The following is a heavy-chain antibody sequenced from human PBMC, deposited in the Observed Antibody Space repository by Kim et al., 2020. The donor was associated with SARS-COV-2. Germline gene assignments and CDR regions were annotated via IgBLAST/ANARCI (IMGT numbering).Heavy chain of an antibody. V-gene: IGHV3-48*04. Sequence: GGSLRLSCAASGFTFSSYSMNWVRQAPGKGLEWVSYISSSSSTIYYADSVKGRFTISRDNAKNSLYLQMNSLRAEDTAVYYCAREGILSGYSYGYEYYFDYWGQGTLVTVSS. D-gene: IGHD5-18*01. J-gene: IGHJ4*02. CDR2: ISSSSSTI. CDR3: AREGILSGYSYGYEYYFDY. CDR1: GFTFSSYS.